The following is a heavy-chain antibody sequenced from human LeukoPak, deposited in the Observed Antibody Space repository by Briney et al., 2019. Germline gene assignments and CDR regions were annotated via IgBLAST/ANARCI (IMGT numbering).Heavy chain of an antibody. J-gene: IGHJ3*02. Sequence: GGSLRLSCAASGFTVSSNYMSWVRQAPGKGLEWVSVIYSGGSTYYADSVKGRFTISRDNSKNTLYLQMNSLRAEDAAVYYCARDRGYSYPDAFDIWGQGTMVTVSS. D-gene: IGHD5-18*01. V-gene: IGHV3-53*01. CDR3: ARDRGYSYPDAFDI. CDR2: IYSGGST. CDR1: GFTVSSNY.